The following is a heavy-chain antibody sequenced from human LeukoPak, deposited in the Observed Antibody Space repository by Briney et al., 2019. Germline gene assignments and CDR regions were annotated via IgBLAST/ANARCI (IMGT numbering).Heavy chain of an antibody. D-gene: IGHD2-15*01. V-gene: IGHV1-46*01. Sequence: ASVMVSCKASGYTFTSYYMHWVRQAPGQGLEWMGIINPSGGSTSYAQKFQGRVTMTRDTSTSTVYMELSSLRSEDTAVYYCARLGRYCSGGSCRRPDAFDIWGQGTMVTVSS. CDR2: INPSGGST. CDR1: GYTFTSYY. CDR3: ARLGRYCSGGSCRRPDAFDI. J-gene: IGHJ3*02.